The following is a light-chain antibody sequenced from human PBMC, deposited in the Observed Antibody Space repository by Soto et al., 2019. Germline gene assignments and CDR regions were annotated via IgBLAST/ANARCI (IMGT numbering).Light chain of an antibody. J-gene: IGKJ4*01. CDR1: QGISSA. V-gene: IGKV1-13*02. CDR2: DAS. Sequence: AIQLTQSPSSLSASVGDRVTITCRASQGISSALAWYQQKPGKAPKLLIYDASSLESGVPSRFSGSGSGTDFTLTISSLQPEDFAPYYCQQFNSYRLTFGGGTKVEIK. CDR3: QQFNSYRLT.